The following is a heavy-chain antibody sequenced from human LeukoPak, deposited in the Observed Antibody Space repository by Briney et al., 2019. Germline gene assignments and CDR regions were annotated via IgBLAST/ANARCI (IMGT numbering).Heavy chain of an antibody. CDR1: GYTFTGYY. V-gene: IGHV1-2*02. Sequence: ASVKVSCKASGYTFTGYYMHRVRQAPGQGLEWMGWINPNSGGTNYAQKFQGRVTMTRDTSISTAYMELSRLRSDDTAVYYCARGGASSWYGNNWFDPWGQGTLVTVSS. CDR2: INPNSGGT. D-gene: IGHD6-13*01. J-gene: IGHJ5*02. CDR3: ARGGASSWYGNNWFDP.